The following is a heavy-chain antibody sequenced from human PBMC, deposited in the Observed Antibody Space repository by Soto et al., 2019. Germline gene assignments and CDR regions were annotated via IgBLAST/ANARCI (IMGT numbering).Heavy chain of an antibody. D-gene: IGHD2-8*01. Sequence: SETLSLTCTVSGGSVSNSDYYRGWIRQSPGKGLEWIGSVYYRGRSYSKSSDKSRVTISVDTSKNQFSLNLNSLTASDTAVYYCVSQRTSVLTQAYFDYWGPGALVPISS. V-gene: IGHV4-39*01. J-gene: IGHJ4*01. CDR3: VSQRTSVLTQAYFDY. CDR2: VYYRGRS. CDR1: GGSVSNSDYY.